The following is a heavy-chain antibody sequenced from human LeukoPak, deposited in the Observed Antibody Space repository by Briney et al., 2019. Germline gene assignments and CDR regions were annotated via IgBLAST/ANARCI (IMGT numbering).Heavy chain of an antibody. Sequence: PGGSLRLSCAASGFTFSGSAMHWVRQASGKGLEWVGRIRSKANSYATAYAASVKGRFTISRDDSKNTAYLQMNSLKTEDTAVYYCTRAVLRYFDPYEVSYYYYMDVWGKGTTVTVSS. D-gene: IGHD3-9*01. CDR3: TRAVLRYFDPYEVSYYYYMDV. CDR2: IRSKANSYAT. V-gene: IGHV3-73*01. CDR1: GFTFSGSA. J-gene: IGHJ6*03.